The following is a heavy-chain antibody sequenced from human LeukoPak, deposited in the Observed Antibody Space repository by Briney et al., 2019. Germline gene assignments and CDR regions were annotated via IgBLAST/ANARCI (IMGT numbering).Heavy chain of an antibody. V-gene: IGHV4-30-4*01. J-gene: IGHJ4*02. Sequence: SETLSLTCTVSGGSISSGDYYWSWIRQRPGKGLEWFGYIYYSGSTYYNPSLKSRVTISVDTSKNQFSLKLSSVTAADTAVYYCARVYYYDNSGYGKDYFDYWGQGTLVTVSA. CDR1: GGSISSGDYY. CDR2: IYYSGST. D-gene: IGHD3-22*01. CDR3: ARVYYYDNSGYGKDYFDY.